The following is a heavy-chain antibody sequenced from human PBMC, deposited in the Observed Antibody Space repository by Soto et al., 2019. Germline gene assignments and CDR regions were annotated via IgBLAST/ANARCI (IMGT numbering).Heavy chain of an antibody. D-gene: IGHD3-22*01. V-gene: IGHV3-53*01. Sequence: EVQLAESGGSLIQPGGSLRLSCAASGFSVSDNYMSWVRQAPGKGLEWVSGIYSGGQSFYADSVKGRFSTSRDNTKNTLFLQMNSLRAEHTVVYLCVHYYDTGDYLTYGMDVWGQATTVTVS. CDR3: VHYYDTGDYLTYGMDV. CDR1: GFSVSDNY. CDR2: IYSGGQS. J-gene: IGHJ6*02.